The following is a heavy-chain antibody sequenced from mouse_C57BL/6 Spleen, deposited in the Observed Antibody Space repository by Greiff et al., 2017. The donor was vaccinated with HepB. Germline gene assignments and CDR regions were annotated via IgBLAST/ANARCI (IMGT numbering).Heavy chain of an antibody. Sequence: QVQLQQSGAELMKPGASVKLSCKATGYTFTGYWIEWVKQRPGHGLEWIGEILPGSGSTNYNEKFKGKATFTADTSSTTAYMQLSSLTTEDSAIYYCAREGIYYYVSSYWFAYWGQGTLVTVSA. CDR2: ILPGSGST. CDR3: AREGIYYYVSSYWFAY. J-gene: IGHJ3*01. CDR1: GYTFTGYW. V-gene: IGHV1-9*01. D-gene: IGHD1-1*01.